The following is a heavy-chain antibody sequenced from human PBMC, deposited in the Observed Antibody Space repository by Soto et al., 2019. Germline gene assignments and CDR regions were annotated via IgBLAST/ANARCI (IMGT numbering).Heavy chain of an antibody. D-gene: IGHD2-21*01. J-gene: IGHJ6*03. V-gene: IGHV4-34*01. Sequence: SETLSLTCVGSGGSLSDYFWSWIRQPPGMALEWIGEINHLGSINYNPSLKSRVTMSVDTSKNQFSLTLNSVTAADTATYYCARGGISHWAYFYYMDVWDRGNKVTVSS. CDR2: INHLGSI. CDR1: GGSLSDYF. CDR3: ARGGISHWAYFYYMDV.